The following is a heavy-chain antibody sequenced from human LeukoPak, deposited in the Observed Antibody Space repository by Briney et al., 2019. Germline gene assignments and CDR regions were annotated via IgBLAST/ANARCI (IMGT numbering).Heavy chain of an antibody. CDR3: ASTLQRPDQNTDMLTPSTDY. Sequence: PSETLSLTCTVSGYSISSGYYWGWIRQPPGKGLEWIGTFHHSGSTYYNPSLQSRVTMSVDTSKNQFSLKLSSVTAADTAMYYCASTLQRPDQNTDMLTPSTDYWDQGTLVTVSS. J-gene: IGHJ4*02. CDR2: FHHSGST. V-gene: IGHV4-38-2*02. CDR1: GYSISSGYY. D-gene: IGHD5-18*01.